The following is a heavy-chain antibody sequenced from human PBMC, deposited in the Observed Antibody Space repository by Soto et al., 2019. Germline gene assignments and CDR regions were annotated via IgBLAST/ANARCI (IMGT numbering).Heavy chain of an antibody. V-gene: IGHV3-11*01. CDR2: ISSSGSTI. J-gene: IGHJ3*02. Sequence: GGSLRLSCAASGFTFSDYYMSWIRQAPGKGLEWVSYISSSGSTIYYADSVKGRFTISRDNAKNPLYLQMNSLRAEDTALYYCARDRDGGYCTNGVCPDAFDIWGQGTMVTVSS. CDR1: GFTFSDYY. D-gene: IGHD2-8*01. CDR3: ARDRDGGYCTNGVCPDAFDI.